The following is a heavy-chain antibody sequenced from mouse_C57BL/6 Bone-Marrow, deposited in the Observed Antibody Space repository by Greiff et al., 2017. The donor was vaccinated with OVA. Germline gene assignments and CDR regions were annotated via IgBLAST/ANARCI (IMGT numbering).Heavy chain of an antibody. V-gene: IGHV5-6*01. J-gene: IGHJ2*01. Sequence: EVQGVESGGDLVKPGGSLKLSCAASGFTFSSYGMSWVRQTPDKRLEWVATISSGGSYTYYPDSVKGRFTISRENAKNTLYLQMSSLKSEDTAMYYCARHYYGSSYYWGQGTTLTVSS. CDR2: ISSGGSYT. CDR1: GFTFSSYG. D-gene: IGHD1-1*01. CDR3: ARHYYGSSYY.